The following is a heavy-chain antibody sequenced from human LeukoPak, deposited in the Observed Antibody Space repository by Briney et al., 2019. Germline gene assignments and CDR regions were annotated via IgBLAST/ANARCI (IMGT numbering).Heavy chain of an antibody. Sequence: QPGGSLRLSCAASGFTFSSYAMHWVRQAPGKGLEWVAVISYDGSNKYYADSVKGRFTISRDNSKNTLYLQMNSLRAEDTAVYYCAKGSSGWPYYYYGMDVWGQGTTVTVSS. CDR3: AKGSSGWPYYYYGMDV. V-gene: IGHV3-30-3*01. J-gene: IGHJ6*02. CDR1: GFTFSSYA. D-gene: IGHD6-19*01. CDR2: ISYDGSNK.